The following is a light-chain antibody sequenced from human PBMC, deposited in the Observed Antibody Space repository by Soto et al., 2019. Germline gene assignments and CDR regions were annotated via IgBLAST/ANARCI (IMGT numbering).Light chain of an antibody. V-gene: IGKV1-5*01. CDR2: DAS. J-gene: IGKJ4*01. CDR1: QSISSW. CDR3: QQYNNFWT. Sequence: DIQMTQSPSALSASVGDRVTITCRASQSISSWLAWYQQKPGKAPRLLIYDASYLERGVPSRFSGSGSGTEFTLTISDLQPDDLATYYCQQYNNFWTFGRGTKVEL.